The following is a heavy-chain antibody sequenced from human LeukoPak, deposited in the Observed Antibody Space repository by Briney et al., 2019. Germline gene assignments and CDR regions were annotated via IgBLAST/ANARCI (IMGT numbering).Heavy chain of an antibody. D-gene: IGHD6-19*01. CDR1: GGSISSYY. J-gene: IGHJ3*02. CDR2: MYYSGST. V-gene: IGHV4-59*07. Sequence: SDTLSLTCTVSGGSISSYYWSWIRQPPGKGLEWIGYMYYSGSTNYNPSLKSRVTISVDTSKNQFSLKLSSVTAADTAVYYCARLYSSGWYADDAFDIWGQGTMVTVSS. CDR3: ARLYSSGWYADDAFDI.